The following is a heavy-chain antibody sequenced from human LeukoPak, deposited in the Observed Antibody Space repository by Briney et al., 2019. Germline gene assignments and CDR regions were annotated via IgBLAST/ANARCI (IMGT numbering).Heavy chain of an antibody. V-gene: IGHV3-30*02. CDR1: GFTFSSYG. Sequence: GGSLRLSCAASGFTFSSYGMHWARQAPGKGLEWVAFIRYDGSNKYYADSVKGRFTISRDNSKNTLYLQMNSLRAEDTAVYYCAKDPASYYYDSSGYYYGGWGQGTLVTVSS. CDR2: IRYDGSNK. CDR3: AKDPASYYYDSSGYYYGG. J-gene: IGHJ4*02. D-gene: IGHD3-22*01.